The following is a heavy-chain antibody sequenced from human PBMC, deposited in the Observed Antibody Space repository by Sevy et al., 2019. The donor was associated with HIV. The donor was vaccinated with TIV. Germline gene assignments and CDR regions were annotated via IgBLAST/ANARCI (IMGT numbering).Heavy chain of an antibody. D-gene: IGHD6-13*01. Sequence: GGSLRLSCAAAGFSFSRYGMHWARQAPGKGLEWVAVISNDGSEKEYADSVKGRFIVSRDNPKDTGYLQMNSLRPDDTAVYYCANSRGRYEGSSWLYYYYLMDVWGQGTTVTVSS. CDR3: ANSRGRYEGSSWLYYYYLMDV. J-gene: IGHJ6*02. CDR1: GFSFSRYG. CDR2: ISNDGSEK. V-gene: IGHV3-30*18.